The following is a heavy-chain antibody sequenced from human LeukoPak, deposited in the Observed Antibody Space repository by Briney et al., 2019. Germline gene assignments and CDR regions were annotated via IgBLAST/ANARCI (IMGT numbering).Heavy chain of an antibody. CDR1: GGSISSGGYC. D-gene: IGHD3-10*01. CDR3: AREPDYGSGSYYNNWFDP. CDR2: IYYSGST. V-gene: IGHV4-31*03. J-gene: IGHJ5*02. Sequence: SQTLSLTCTVSGGSISSGGYCWSWIRQHPGKGLEWIGYIYYSGSTYYNPSLKSRVTISVDTSKNQFSLKLSSVTAADTAVYYCAREPDYGSGSYYNNWFDPWGQGTLVTVSS.